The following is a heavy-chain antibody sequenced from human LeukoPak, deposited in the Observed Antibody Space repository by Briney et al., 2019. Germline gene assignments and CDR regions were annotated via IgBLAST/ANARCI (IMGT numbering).Heavy chain of an antibody. CDR3: ARVENWVYAFDI. J-gene: IGHJ3*02. Sequence: SETLSLTCTVSGGSISSDYWSWIRQPPGKGLEWIGYIYYSGSTNYNPSLKSRVTISVDTSKNQFSLKLSSVTAADTAVYYCARVENWVYAFDIWGQGTMVTVSS. D-gene: IGHD7-27*01. CDR1: GGSISSDY. CDR2: IYYSGST. V-gene: IGHV4-59*01.